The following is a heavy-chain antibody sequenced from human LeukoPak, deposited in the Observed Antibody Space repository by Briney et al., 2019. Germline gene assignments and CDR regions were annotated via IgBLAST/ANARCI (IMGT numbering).Heavy chain of an antibody. V-gene: IGHV1-69*06. CDR1: GGTFSSYA. J-gene: IGHJ6*02. CDR2: IIPIFGTA. D-gene: IGHD2-8*01. Sequence: SVNVSCKASGGTFSSYAISWARQAPGQGLEWMGGIIPIFGTANYAQKFQGRVTITADKSTSTAYMELSSLRSEDTAVYYCARGCPLALRMVYAPLPLCYYGMDVWGQGTTVTVSS. CDR3: ARGCPLALRMVYAPLPLCYYGMDV.